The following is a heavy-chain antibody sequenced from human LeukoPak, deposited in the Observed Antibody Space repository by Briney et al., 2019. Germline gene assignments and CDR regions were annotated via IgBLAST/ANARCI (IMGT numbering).Heavy chain of an antibody. CDR2: INPNSGGT. J-gene: IGHJ6*03. Sequence: GASVQVSCKASGYTFTGYYIHWVRQAPGQGLAWMGWINPNSGGTNYAQKFQGRVTMTRDTSISTAYMELSRLRSDDTAVYSCARDYSVSYYYYYYMDVWGKGTTVTVSS. D-gene: IGHD4-17*01. V-gene: IGHV1-2*02. CDR1: GYTFTGYY. CDR3: ARDYSVSYYYYYYMDV.